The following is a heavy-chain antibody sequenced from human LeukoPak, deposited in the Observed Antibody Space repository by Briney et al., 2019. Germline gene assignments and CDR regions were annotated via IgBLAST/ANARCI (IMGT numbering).Heavy chain of an antibody. Sequence: ASVKVSCKASGYTFTGYYMHWVRQAPGQGLEWMGWINPNSGGTNYAQKFHGRVTMTRDTSISPAYMELSRLRSDDTAVYYCARVPARTYGMDVWGQGTTVTVSS. V-gene: IGHV1-2*02. D-gene: IGHD1-14*01. J-gene: IGHJ6*02. CDR3: ARVPARTYGMDV. CDR2: INPNSGGT. CDR1: GYTFTGYY.